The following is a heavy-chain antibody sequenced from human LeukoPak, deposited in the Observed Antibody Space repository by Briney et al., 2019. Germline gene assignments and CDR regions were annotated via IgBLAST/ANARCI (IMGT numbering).Heavy chain of an antibody. CDR2: ISWYSGSI. J-gene: IGHJ1*01. V-gene: IGHV3-9*01. Sequence: GRSLRLSCAASGFTFDDYAMHWVRQAPGKGLEWVSGISWYSGSIGYADSVKGRFTISRDNAKNSLYLQMNSLRAEDTALYYCAKDPEPIAVAGTGYFQHWGQGTLVTVSS. CDR1: GFTFDDYA. CDR3: AKDPEPIAVAGTGYFQH. D-gene: IGHD6-19*01.